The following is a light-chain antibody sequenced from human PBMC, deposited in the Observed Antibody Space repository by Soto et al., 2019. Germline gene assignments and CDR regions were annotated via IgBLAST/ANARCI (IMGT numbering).Light chain of an antibody. V-gene: IGLV1-47*01. Sequence: QSVLTQPPSASGTPGQRVTISCSGSSSNIGSNYVYWYQQVPGTAPRPLMYRASQRPSGVPDRFSGSKSGTSASLAISGLRSEDEADYYCAAWDDTLKGLVFGGGTQLTVL. CDR1: SSNIGSNY. CDR3: AAWDDTLKGLV. J-gene: IGLJ7*01. CDR2: RAS.